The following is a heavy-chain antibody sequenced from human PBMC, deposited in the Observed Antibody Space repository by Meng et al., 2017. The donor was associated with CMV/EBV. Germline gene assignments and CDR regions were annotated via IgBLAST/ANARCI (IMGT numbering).Heavy chain of an antibody. V-gene: IGHV5-51*01. CDR1: GYSFTSYW. CDR2: IYPGDSDT. CDR3: ARHNGGELVPGPDAFDI. Sequence: GGSLRLSCKGSGYSFTSYWIGWVRQMPGKGLERMGIIYPGDSDTRYSPSFQGQVTISADKSISTAYLQWSSLKASDTAMYYCARHNGGELVPGPDAFDIWGQGTMVTVSS. D-gene: IGHD6-13*01. J-gene: IGHJ3*02.